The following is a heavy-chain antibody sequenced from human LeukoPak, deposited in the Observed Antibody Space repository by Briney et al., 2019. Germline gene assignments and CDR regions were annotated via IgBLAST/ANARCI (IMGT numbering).Heavy chain of an antibody. J-gene: IGHJ4*02. CDR2: IYYSGST. V-gene: IGHV4-59*01. D-gene: IGHD5-18*01. CDR1: GGSISSYY. Sequence: SETLSLTCTVSGGSISSYYWSWIRQPPVKGLEWIGYIYYSGSTNYNPSLKSRVTISVDTSKNQFSLKLSSVTAADTAVYYCARGGGYSYGYDYWGQGTLVTVSS. CDR3: ARGGGYSYGYDY.